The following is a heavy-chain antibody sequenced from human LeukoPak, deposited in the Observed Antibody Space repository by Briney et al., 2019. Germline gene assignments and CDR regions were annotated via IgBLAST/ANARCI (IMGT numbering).Heavy chain of an antibody. CDR1: GVSIGSYY. Sequence: SETLSLTCTVSGVSIGSYYWSWIRQPPGKGLEWIGDIYYSGSTTYNPSFKSRGTISVDTSKTQFSLKLSSVTAADTAVYYCARTVVAANLYYYYYYMDVWGKGTTVTISS. CDR3: ARTVVAANLYYYYYYMDV. D-gene: IGHD2-15*01. J-gene: IGHJ6*03. V-gene: IGHV4-59*01. CDR2: IYYSGST.